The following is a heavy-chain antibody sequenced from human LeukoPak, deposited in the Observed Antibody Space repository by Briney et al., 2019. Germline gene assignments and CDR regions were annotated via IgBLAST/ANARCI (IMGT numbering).Heavy chain of an antibody. CDR1: GGSLHRSF. V-gene: IGHV4-59*07. CDR3: GRRPAVDGPIDN. CDR2: VYSSGTT. D-gene: IGHD3/OR15-3a*01. J-gene: IGHJ4*02. Sequence: PSDTLSLTCVVSGGSLHRSFWTWVRQPPGKGLEWIGRVYSSGTTDYSPSLKSRLTISIDTSKNQFSLRPASVTAADTAVYYCGRRPAVDGPIDNWGQGILVAVSS.